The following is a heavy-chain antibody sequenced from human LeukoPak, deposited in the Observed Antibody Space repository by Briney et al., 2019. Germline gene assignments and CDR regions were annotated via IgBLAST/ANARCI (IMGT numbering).Heavy chain of an antibody. D-gene: IGHD3-10*01. CDR3: AAMVRADY. J-gene: IGHJ4*02. V-gene: IGHV1-69-2*01. CDR2: VDPEDGET. Sequence: ASVKISCKVSGYTFTDYYMRWVQQAPGKGLEWMGLVDPEDGETIYAEKFQGRVTITADTSTDTAYMELSSLRSDDTAVYYCAAMVRADYWGQGTLVTVSS. CDR1: GYTFTDYY.